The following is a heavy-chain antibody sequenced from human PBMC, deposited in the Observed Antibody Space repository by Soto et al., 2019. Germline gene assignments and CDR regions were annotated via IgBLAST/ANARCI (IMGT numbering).Heavy chain of an antibody. D-gene: IGHD1-1*01. CDR2: MNPNNGNT. V-gene: IGHV1-8*01. CDR1: GYTFTSYD. J-gene: IGHJ4*02. CDR3: AKYLAKTGDFEF. Sequence: QVQLVQSGAEVKKPGASVKVSCKTSGYTFTSYDINWVRQAAGQGLEWMGWMNPNNGNTGYEQKFQGRVTMTRDTSISTAYLELSSLRSGDTAVYYCAKYLAKTGDFEFWGQGYLVTVSS.